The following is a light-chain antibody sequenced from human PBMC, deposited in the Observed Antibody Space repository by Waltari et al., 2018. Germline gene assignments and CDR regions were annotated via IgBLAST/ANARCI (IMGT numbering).Light chain of an antibody. Sequence: IVLTQFPGTLSLSPGARATPSCRASESFINTYLAWYQQKPGQAPRLLIYAASTRAPGTPDRFSGSESGTDFTLTISRLEPEDVAVYFCQLYSSSLYTFGQGTKLEIK. CDR2: AAS. V-gene: IGKV3-20*01. CDR1: ESFINTY. CDR3: QLYSSSLYT. J-gene: IGKJ2*01.